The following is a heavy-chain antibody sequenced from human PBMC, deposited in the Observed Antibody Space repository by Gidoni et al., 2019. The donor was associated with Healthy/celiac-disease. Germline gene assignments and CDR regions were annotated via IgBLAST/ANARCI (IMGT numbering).Heavy chain of an antibody. D-gene: IGHD3-9*01. V-gene: IGHV2-5*01. CDR2: IYWNDDK. Sequence: QITLKESGPTLVKPTQTLTLTCTFSGFSLSTSGVGVGWIRQPPGKALEWLALIYWNDDKRYSPSLKSRLTITKDTSKNQVVLTMTNMDPVDTATYYCAHRLLLRYFDWLPSGFDYWGQGTLVTVSS. CDR1: GFSLSTSGVG. CDR3: AHRLLLRYFDWLPSGFDY. J-gene: IGHJ4*02.